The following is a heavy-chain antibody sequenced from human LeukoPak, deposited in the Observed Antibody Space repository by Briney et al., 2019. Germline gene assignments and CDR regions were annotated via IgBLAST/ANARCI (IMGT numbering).Heavy chain of an antibody. Sequence: GGSLRLSCAASGFTFSSYGMHWVRQAPGKGLEWVAVIWYDGSNKYYADSVKGRFTFSRDNSKNTLFLQMNSLRAEDTAVYYCARDGDYGDYTGYFDYWGQGTLVTVSS. J-gene: IGHJ4*02. D-gene: IGHD4-17*01. CDR2: IWYDGSNK. CDR1: GFTFSSYG. V-gene: IGHV3-33*01. CDR3: ARDGDYGDYTGYFDY.